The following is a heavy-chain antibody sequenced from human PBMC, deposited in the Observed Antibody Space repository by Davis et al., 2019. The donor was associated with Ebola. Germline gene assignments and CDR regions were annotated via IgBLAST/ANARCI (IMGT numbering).Heavy chain of an antibody. D-gene: IGHD2-2*01. CDR1: GYTFTGYY. CDR2: INPNSGGT. Sequence: ASVKVSCKASGYTFTGYYMHWVRQAPGQGLEWMGWINPNSGGTNYAQKFQGRVTMTRDTSISTAYMELSSLRSEDTAVYYCARESRPDGYQLLYYDYWGQGTLVTVSS. J-gene: IGHJ4*02. CDR3: ARESRPDGYQLLYYDY. V-gene: IGHV1-2*02.